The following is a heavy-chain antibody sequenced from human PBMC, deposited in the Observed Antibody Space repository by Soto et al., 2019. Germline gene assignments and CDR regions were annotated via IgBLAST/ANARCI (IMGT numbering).Heavy chain of an antibody. CDR2: ILYDGSKK. V-gene: IGHV3-30*18. CDR1: GFTFSSYG. J-gene: IGHJ4*02. D-gene: IGHD4-17*01. CDR3: AKDRGALRWSEEHYYFDY. Sequence: QEPLVQSGGGVVQPGGSLRLSCAASGFTFSSYGMHWVRQAPGKGLEWVAVILYDGSKKYYADSMKGRFTIYRDNSKNTLYLQMDSLRAEDTAVYYCAKDRGALRWSEEHYYFDYWGQGALVTVSS.